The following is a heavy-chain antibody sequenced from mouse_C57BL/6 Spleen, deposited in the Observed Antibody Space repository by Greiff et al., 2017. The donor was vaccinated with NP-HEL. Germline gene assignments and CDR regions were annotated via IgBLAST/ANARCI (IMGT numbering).Heavy chain of an antibody. D-gene: IGHD3-2*02. V-gene: IGHV1-59*01. CDR1: GYTFTSYW. CDR2: IDPSDSYT. J-gene: IGHJ3*01. Sequence: VQLQQPGAELVRPGTSVKLSCKASGYTFTSYWMHWVKQRPGQGLEWIGVIDPSDSYTNYNQKFKGKATLTVDTSSSTAYMQLSSLTSEDSAVYYCARALDSSGPWFAYWGQGTLVTVSA. CDR3: ARALDSSGPWFAY.